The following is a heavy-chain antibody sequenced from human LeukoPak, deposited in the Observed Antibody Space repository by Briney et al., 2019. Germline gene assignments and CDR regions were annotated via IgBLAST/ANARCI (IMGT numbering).Heavy chain of an antibody. J-gene: IGHJ4*02. CDR1: GSTFSSYE. CDR2: ISSSGSTI. Sequence: GGSLRLSCAASGSTFSSYEMNWVRQAPGKGREWVSYISSSGSTIYYADSVKGRFTISRDNAKNSLYLQMNSLRAEDTAVYYCARDGGYDILTGYFDYWGQGTLVTVSS. V-gene: IGHV3-48*03. D-gene: IGHD3-9*01. CDR3: ARDGGYDILTGYFDY.